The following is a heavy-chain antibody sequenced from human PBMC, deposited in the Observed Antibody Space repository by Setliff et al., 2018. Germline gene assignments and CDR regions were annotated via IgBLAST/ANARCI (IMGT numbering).Heavy chain of an antibody. J-gene: IGHJ4*02. CDR3: ATLGTMVRGVEFDY. V-gene: IGHV1-8*01. Sequence: ASVKVSCKASGYAFTSYDINWVRQATGQGLEWMGWMNPNSGNTGYAQKFQGRVTMTRNTSISTAYMELSSLRSEDTAVYYCATLGTMVRGVEFDYWGQGTLVTVSS. D-gene: IGHD3-10*01. CDR1: GYAFTSYD. CDR2: MNPNSGNT.